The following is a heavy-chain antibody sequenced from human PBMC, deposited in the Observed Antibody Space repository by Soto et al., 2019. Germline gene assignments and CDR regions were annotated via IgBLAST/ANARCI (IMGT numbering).Heavy chain of an antibody. CDR1: GYTLTELS. CDR2: MNPNSGNT. Sequence: ASVKVSCKVSGYTLTELSMHWVRQAPGKGLEWMGWMNPNSGNTGYAQKFQGRVTMTRNTSISTAYMELSSLRSEDTAVYYCASRVSLAAAGIYYYYGMDVWGQGTTVTVSS. CDR3: ASRVSLAAAGIYYYYGMDV. D-gene: IGHD6-13*01. J-gene: IGHJ6*02. V-gene: IGHV1-8*01.